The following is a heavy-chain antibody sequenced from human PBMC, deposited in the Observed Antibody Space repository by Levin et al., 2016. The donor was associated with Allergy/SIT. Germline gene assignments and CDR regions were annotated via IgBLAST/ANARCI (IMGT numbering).Heavy chain of an antibody. J-gene: IGHJ4*02. CDR1: GFTFSSYA. CDR3: AKVPKKGATPNYFDY. D-gene: IGHD5-12*01. V-gene: IGHV3-23*01. Sequence: GESLKISCAASGFTFSSYAMSWVRQAPGKGLEWVSAISGSGGSTYYADSVKGRFTISRDNSKNTLYLQMNSLRAEDTAVYYCAKVPKKGATPNYFDYWGQGTLVTVSS. CDR2: ISGSGGST.